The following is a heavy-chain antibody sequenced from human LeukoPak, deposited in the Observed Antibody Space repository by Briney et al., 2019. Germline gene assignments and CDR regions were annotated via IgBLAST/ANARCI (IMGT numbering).Heavy chain of an antibody. CDR2: ISYDGSDE. CDR3: TREGGLETYYFDY. CDR1: AFTFSSYG. V-gene: IGHV3-30*03. J-gene: IGHJ4*02. D-gene: IGHD3/OR15-3a*01. Sequence: SGGSLRLSCAASAFTFSSYGMHWVRQVPGKGLEWVAVISYDGSDEYYADSVKGRFTISRDNSKNTLYLQMNSLRVEDTAVYYCTREGGLETYYFDYWGQGTLVTVSS.